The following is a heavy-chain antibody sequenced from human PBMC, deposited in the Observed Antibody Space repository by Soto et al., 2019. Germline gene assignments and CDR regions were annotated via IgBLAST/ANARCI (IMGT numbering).Heavy chain of an antibody. CDR1: GFTFSNAW. CDR2: VKSKTDGGTT. CDR3: TTDSYITSIIVRFDY. Sequence: SLRLSCAASGFTFSNAWINWGRQTPGKGLEWVGRVKSKTDGGTTDFAAPVKGRFAISRDDSKNMVYLEMNSLKTEDTAIYYCTTDSYITSIIVRFDYWGHGTLVTVSS. D-gene: IGHD3-22*01. V-gene: IGHV3-15*07. J-gene: IGHJ4*01.